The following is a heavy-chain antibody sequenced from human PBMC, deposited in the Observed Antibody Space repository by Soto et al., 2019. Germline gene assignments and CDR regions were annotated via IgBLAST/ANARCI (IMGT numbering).Heavy chain of an antibody. CDR2: ISARNGNT. D-gene: IGHD6-13*01. CDR3: ARALPYSSSGDS. Sequence: QVQLVQSGAEVKKPGASVKVSCKASGYTFTTYGISWVRQAPGQGLEWMGWISARNGNTYYGQKFQGGVTMTTESFTSTAYMELSSLTSDDTAGYYCARALPYSSSGDSWGRGDLVTVSS. V-gene: IGHV1-18*01. J-gene: IGHJ4*02. CDR1: GYTFTTYG.